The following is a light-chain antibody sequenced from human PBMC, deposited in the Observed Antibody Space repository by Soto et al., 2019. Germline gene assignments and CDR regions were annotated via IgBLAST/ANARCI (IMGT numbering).Light chain of an antibody. CDR3: QQRSNWLSIT. Sequence: EVLVTQSPATLSVSPGERATLSCRASQSVSSYLAWHQQKPGQAPRLLIYDASNRATGIPARFSGSGSGTDFTLTISSLEPEDFAVYYCQQRSNWLSITFGQGTRLEIK. V-gene: IGKV3-11*01. CDR1: QSVSSY. CDR2: DAS. J-gene: IGKJ5*01.